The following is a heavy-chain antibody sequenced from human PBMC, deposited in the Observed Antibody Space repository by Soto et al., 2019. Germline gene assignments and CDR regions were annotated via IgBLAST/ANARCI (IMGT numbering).Heavy chain of an antibody. J-gene: IGHJ4*02. CDR1: GFTFSSYA. CDR2: ISSNGGST. V-gene: IGHV3-64D*08. CDR3: VKEEEEDYGSGSWYGY. Sequence: EVQLVESGGGLVQPGGSLRLSCSASGFTFSSYAMHWVRQAPGKGLEYVSAISSNGGSTYYADSVKGRFTISRDNSKNTLYLQMSSLRAEDTAVYYCVKEEEEDYGSGSWYGYWGQGTLVTGSS. D-gene: IGHD3-10*01.